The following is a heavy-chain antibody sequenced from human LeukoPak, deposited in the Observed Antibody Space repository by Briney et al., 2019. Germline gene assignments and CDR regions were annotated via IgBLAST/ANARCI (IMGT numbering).Heavy chain of an antibody. Sequence: GGSLRLSCAASGFTFSSYAMSWVRQAPGKGLEWVSAISGSGGSTYYADSVKGRFTISRDNSKNTLSLQMHSLRAEDTAVYYCAKGKVNHDGAFDFWGQGTMVTVSS. CDR2: ISGSGGST. J-gene: IGHJ3*01. CDR1: GFTFSSYA. V-gene: IGHV3-23*01. D-gene: IGHD3-16*01. CDR3: AKGKVNHDGAFDF.